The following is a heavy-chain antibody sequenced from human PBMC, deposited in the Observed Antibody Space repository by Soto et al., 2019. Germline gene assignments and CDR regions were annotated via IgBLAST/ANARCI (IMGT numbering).Heavy chain of an antibody. CDR1: GFTLNGYS. CDR2: ISSSSTYI. D-gene: IGHD6-19*01. CDR3: GRGIAVEDY. J-gene: IGHJ4*02. V-gene: IGHV3-21*01. Sequence: EVQLVESGGGLVKPGGSLRLSCAASGFTLNGYSMNWFRQAPGKGLERVSSISSSSTYIYYADSVKGRFTISRDNAKNSLFLQMNSLRAEDTAVYYCGRGIAVEDYWGQGTLVTVSS.